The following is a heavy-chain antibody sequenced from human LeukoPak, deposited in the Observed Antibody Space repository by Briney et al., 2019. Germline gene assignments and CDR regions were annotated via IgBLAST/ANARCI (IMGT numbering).Heavy chain of an antibody. Sequence: PGGSLRLSCAASGFTFSSYSMNWVRQAPGKGLEWVSSISSSSSYIYYADSVKGRFTISRDNAKNSLYLQMNSLRAEDTAVYYCYGLGGYYYYGMDVWGQGTTVTVSS. CDR2: ISSSSSYI. D-gene: IGHD1-26*01. CDR3: YGLGGYYYYGMDV. V-gene: IGHV3-21*01. CDR1: GFTFSSYS. J-gene: IGHJ6*02.